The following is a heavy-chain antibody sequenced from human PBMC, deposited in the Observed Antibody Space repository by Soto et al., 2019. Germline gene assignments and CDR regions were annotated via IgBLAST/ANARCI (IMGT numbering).Heavy chain of an antibody. CDR1: GGSISGSY. J-gene: IGHJ4*02. Sequence: SETLSLTCSVSGGSISGSYWSWIRQSRGKGLEWLGCVYYTGSTNYSPSLRSRVSISVDTSKNEFSLRLSSVTAADTAVYFCARSVAVPGAHIDYWGQGTQVTVSS. V-gene: IGHV4-59*01. CDR2: VYYTGST. CDR3: ARSVAVPGAHIDY. D-gene: IGHD6-19*01.